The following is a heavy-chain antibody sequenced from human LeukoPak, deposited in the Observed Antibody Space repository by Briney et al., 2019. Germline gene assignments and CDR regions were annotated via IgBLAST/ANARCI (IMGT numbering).Heavy chain of an antibody. V-gene: IGHV1-46*04. D-gene: IGHD6-13*01. Sequence: ASVKVSCKASGYTFTSYYMHWVRQAPGQGLEWMGTINPSGGYTSYAQKLQGRVTMTRDTSTSTVYMELSSLTSEDTAMYYCARTYSSSWSYCDSWGQGTLVTVSS. CDR1: GYTFTSYY. J-gene: IGHJ4*02. CDR2: INPSGGYT. CDR3: ARTYSSSWSYCDS.